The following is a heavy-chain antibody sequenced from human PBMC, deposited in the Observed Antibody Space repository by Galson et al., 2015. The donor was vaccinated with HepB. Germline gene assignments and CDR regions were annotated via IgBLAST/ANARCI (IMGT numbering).Heavy chain of an antibody. CDR2: INHSGST. J-gene: IGHJ6*02. CDR1: GGSFSGYY. V-gene: IGHV4-34*01. Sequence: ETLSLTCAVYGGSFSGYYWSWIRQPPGKGLEWIGEINHSGSTNYNPSLKSRVTISVDTSKNQFSLKLSSVTAADTAVYYCARGDIVANYGMDVWGQGTTVTVSS. CDR3: ARGDIVANYGMDV. D-gene: IGHD5-12*01.